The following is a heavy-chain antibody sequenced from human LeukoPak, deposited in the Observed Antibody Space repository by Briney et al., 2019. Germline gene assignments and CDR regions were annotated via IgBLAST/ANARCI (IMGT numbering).Heavy chain of an antibody. V-gene: IGHV3-7*01. CDR1: GFIFSSYG. Sequence: GGSLRLSCAASGFIFSSYGMHWVRQAPGKGLEWVANIKQDGSEKYYVDSVKGRFTISRDNAKNSLYLQMNSLRAEDTAVYYCARAVYDYVWGSYRSAYYFDYWGQGTLVTVSS. CDR2: IKQDGSEK. CDR3: ARAVYDYVWGSYRSAYYFDY. D-gene: IGHD3-16*02. J-gene: IGHJ4*02.